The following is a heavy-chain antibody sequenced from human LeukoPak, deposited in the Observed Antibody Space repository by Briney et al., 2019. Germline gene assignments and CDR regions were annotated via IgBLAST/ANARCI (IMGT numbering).Heavy chain of an antibody. CDR1: GYTFTSYG. J-gene: IGHJ5*02. CDR2: ISAYNGNT. V-gene: IGHV1-18*01. D-gene: IGHD3-22*01. Sequence: ASVKVSCKASGYTFTSYGISWARQAPGQGLEWMGWISAYNGNTNYAQKLQGRVTMTTDTSTSTAYMELRSLRSDDTAVYYCARATYYYDSSGHRIDPWGQGTLVTVSS. CDR3: ARATYYYDSSGHRIDP.